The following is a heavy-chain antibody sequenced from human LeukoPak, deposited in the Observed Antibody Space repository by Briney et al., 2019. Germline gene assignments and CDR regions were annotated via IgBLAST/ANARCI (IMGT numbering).Heavy chain of an antibody. CDR1: VFTFSSYS. Sequence: GGSLRLSCAASVFTFSSYSMNWVRQAPGKGLEWVSSISSSGSYIYYADSVKGRFTISRDNAKNSLYLQMNSLRAEDTAVYYCARSDPGDYWGQGTLATVSS. CDR3: ARSDPGDY. J-gene: IGHJ4*02. CDR2: ISSSGSYI. V-gene: IGHV3-21*01.